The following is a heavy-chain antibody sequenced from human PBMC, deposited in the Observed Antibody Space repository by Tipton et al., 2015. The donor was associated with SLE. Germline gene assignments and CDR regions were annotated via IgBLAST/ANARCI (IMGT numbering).Heavy chain of an antibody. V-gene: IGHV3-23*01. J-gene: IGHJ4*02. Sequence: SLRLSCAASGFTFSSYAMGWVRQAPGKGLEWVSAISNGGGRTYYADSVKGRFTISRDNSKNTLYLQMNILRAEDTAVYYCGKETGTIVVADYWGQGTLVTVSS. CDR2: ISNGGGRT. D-gene: IGHD2-21*01. CDR3: GKETGTIVVADY. CDR1: GFTFSSYA.